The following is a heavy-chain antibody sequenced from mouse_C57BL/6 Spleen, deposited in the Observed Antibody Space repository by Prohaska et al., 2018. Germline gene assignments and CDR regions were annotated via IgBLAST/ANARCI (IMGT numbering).Heavy chain of an antibody. Sequence: EVQLLETGGGLVQPGGSRGLSCEGSGFTFSGFWMSWGRKTPGKTLVWIGDINSDGMAINYAPSIKDRFTIFRDNDKSTLYLQMSNVRSEDTATYFCMRYGNYWYFDVWGTGTTVTVSS. CDR1: GFTFSGFW. CDR3: MRYGNYWYFDV. D-gene: IGHD2-1*01. CDR2: INSDGMAI. J-gene: IGHJ1*03. V-gene: IGHV11-2*01.